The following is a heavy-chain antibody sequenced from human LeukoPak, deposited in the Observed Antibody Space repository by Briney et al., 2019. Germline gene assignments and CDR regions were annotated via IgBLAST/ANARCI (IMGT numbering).Heavy chain of an antibody. V-gene: IGHV4-39*01. J-gene: IGHJ4*02. Sequence: SETLSLTCTVSGFSVSDPLSYWGWVRQPPGKGLEWIAEINFIGRTSYDSSLNSRVTMSVDTSKNQFSLKMTSVSAADTAVYLCARLTKGRYFDYIFAFWGQGILVTVSS. CDR2: INFIGRT. CDR1: GFSVSDPLSY. D-gene: IGHD3-9*01. CDR3: ARLTKGRYFDYIFAF.